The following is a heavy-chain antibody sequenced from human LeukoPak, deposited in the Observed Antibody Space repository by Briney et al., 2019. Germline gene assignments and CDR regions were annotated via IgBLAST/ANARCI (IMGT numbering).Heavy chain of an antibody. CDR2: MKSRTYGGTT. CDR1: GFTFGDYA. V-gene: IGHV3-49*04. J-gene: IGHJ3*02. Sequence: GRSLRLSCTASGFTFGDYAMSWVRQAPGKGLGWVGFMKSRTYGGTTEYAASVKGRFTISRDDSKSIAYLQMNSLKTEDTAVYYCAKDILDIWGQGTLVTVSS. CDR3: AKDILDI.